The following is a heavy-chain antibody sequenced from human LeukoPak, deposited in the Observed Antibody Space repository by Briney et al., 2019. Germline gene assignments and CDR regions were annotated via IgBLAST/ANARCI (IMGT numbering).Heavy chain of an antibody. CDR1: GGTMSNYY. CDR2: GHPTLES. D-gene: IGHD1-14*01. CDR3: ARQPAGTAALDI. Sequence: PSETLSLTCSVSGGTMSNYYWNWVRQSPSKGLEWIAYGHPTLESNHNPSLQSRITISIATTTTQLSLTLTSVTATDTAVDYCARQPAGTAALDIWDSGTPITV. J-gene: IGHJ3*02. V-gene: IGHV4-59*08.